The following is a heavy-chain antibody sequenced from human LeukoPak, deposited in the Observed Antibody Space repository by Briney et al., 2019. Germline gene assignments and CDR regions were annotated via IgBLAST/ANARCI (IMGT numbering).Heavy chain of an antibody. CDR1: GFNLTSRD. D-gene: IGHD4/OR15-4a*01. Sequence: PGGSLRLSCAASGFNLTSRDLNWVRQAPGKGLEWISYITATGSVVHYADSVKGRFSVLRDNTKNSLYLRMDSLRFEDTGLYYCATTAYYPNYYFDHWGRGDLVTVSS. CDR3: ATTAYYPNYYFDH. J-gene: IGHJ4*02. V-gene: IGHV3-48*03. CDR2: ITATGSVV.